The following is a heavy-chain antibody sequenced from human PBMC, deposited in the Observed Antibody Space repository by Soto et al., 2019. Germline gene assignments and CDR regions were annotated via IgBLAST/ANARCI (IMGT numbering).Heavy chain of an antibody. V-gene: IGHV3-11*01. CDR3: ARWYYYGSGSYSAFDY. Sequence: GGSLRLSCAASGFTFGDYYMGWIRQAPGKGLEWVSYISSSGSTIYYADSVKGRFTISRDNAKNSLYLQMNSLRAEDTAVYYCARWYYYGSGSYSAFDYWGQGTLVTVSS. CDR1: GFTFGDYY. J-gene: IGHJ4*02. D-gene: IGHD3-10*01. CDR2: ISSSGSTI.